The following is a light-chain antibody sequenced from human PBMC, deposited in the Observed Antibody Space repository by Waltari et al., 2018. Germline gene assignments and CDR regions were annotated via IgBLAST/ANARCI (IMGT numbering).Light chain of an antibody. Sequence: SYELSQPFSMSVALGQTAKITSGEDNLGSKHVHWYQQQPGQAPLVVIYRDTNRPSGIPERFSGFNSGNTATLTISGAQVGDEADYYCHVWDSSANWVFGGGTKLTVL. CDR2: RDT. V-gene: IGLV3-9*01. CDR3: HVWDSSANWV. CDR1: NLGSKH. J-gene: IGLJ3*02.